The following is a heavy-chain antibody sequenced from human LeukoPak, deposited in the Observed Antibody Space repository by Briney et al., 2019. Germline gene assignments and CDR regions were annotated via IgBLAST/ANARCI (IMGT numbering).Heavy chain of an antibody. CDR1: GFTFSSYS. CDR2: ISSSSITI. J-gene: IGHJ4*02. D-gene: IGHD3-10*01. V-gene: IGHV3-48*04. CDR3: ARDRGGSYPAIDY. Sequence: GGSLRLSCAASGFTFSSYSLNWVRQAPGKGLEWVSFISSSSITIYYADSVKGRFTISRDSAEKSLYLQMNSLRAEDTAVYYCARDRGGSYPAIDYWGQGTLVTVSS.